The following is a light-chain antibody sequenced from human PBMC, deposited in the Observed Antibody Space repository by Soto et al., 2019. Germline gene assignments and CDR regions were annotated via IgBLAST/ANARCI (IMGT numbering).Light chain of an antibody. J-gene: IGKJ1*01. CDR2: HTS. Sequence: ETVLTQSPGTLSLSPGERATLSCRASQSVGVSSLAWYQQRPGQAPRLLIYHTSNRATGIPDRFSGSGSGTDFTLTISRLEPEDFAVYYCQQYHSSPRTFGQGTKVEIK. V-gene: IGKV3-20*01. CDR3: QQYHSSPRT. CDR1: QSVGVSS.